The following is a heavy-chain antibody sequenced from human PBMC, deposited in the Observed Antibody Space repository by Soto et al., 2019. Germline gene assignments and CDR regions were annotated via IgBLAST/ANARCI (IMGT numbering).Heavy chain of an antibody. CDR2: IHDTGTT. CDR3: ARETYGDYVGYFDP. D-gene: IGHD4-17*01. J-gene: IGHJ5*02. CDR1: GGSISSGGYY. V-gene: IGHV4-31*03. Sequence: SETLSLTCTVSGGSISSGGYYWSWIRQHPGKGLEWIGYIHDTGTTYYNPSLKSRVTISLDTSKNQFSLRLSSVTAADTAVYYCARETYGDYVGYFDPWGQETLATVSS.